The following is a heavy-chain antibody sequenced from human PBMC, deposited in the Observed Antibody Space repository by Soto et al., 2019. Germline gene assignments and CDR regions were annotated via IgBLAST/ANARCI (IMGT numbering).Heavy chain of an antibody. V-gene: IGHV4-39*01. D-gene: IGHD1-7*01. CDR1: GGSISSSSYC. J-gene: IGHJ6*02. CDR3: ARVTYNWNYAPLGMDV. Sequence: NPSETLSLACTVSGGSISSSSYCWGWIRQPPGKGLEWIGSIYYSGSTYYNPSLKSRVTISVDTSKNQFSLKLSSVTAADTAVYYCARVTYNWNYAPLGMDVWGQGTTVTVSS. CDR2: IYYSGST.